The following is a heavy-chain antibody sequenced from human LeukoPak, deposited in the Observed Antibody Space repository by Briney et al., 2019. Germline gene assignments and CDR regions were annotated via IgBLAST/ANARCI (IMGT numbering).Heavy chain of an antibody. D-gene: IGHD6-6*01. V-gene: IGHV3-15*01. CDR3: TTDRLAARNFDY. CDR1: GFTFSNAW. Sequence: GGSLRLSCAASGFTFSNAWMSWVRQAPGKGLEWVGRIKSKTDGGTTDYAAPVKGRFTISRDDSKNTLYLQMNSLKTEDTAVYYCTTDRLAARNFDYWGQGTLVTVSS. J-gene: IGHJ4*02. CDR2: IKSKTDGGTT.